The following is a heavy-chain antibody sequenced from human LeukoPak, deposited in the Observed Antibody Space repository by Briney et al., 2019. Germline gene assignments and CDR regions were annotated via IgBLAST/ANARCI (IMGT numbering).Heavy chain of an antibody. J-gene: IGHJ4*02. V-gene: IGHV3-30*02. CDR3: ANPPRDNYDFWSGYHYDY. D-gene: IGHD3-3*01. CDR2: IRYDGSNK. CDR1: GFTFSSYG. Sequence: GGSLRLSCAASGFTFSSYGMHWVRQAPGKGLEWVAFIRYDGSNKYYADSVKGRFTISRDNSKNTLYLQMNSPRAEDTAVYYCANPPRDNYDFWSGYHYDYWGQGTLVTVSS.